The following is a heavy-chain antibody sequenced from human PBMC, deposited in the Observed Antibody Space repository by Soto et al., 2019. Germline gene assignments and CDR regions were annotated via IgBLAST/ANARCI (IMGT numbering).Heavy chain of an antibody. CDR2: ISGAALNT. J-gene: IGHJ4*02. D-gene: IGHD3-3*01. CDR3: AKDLWSGRGGGIDY. CDR1: GFTFSSYA. V-gene: IGHV3-23*01. Sequence: EVQRLDSGGGLVQPGGSLRLSCAASGFTFSSYAMHWVRQAPWKGLEWVSTISGAALNTYYADSVKGRFTISRDSSKRTVYLQMNSLSAADTAVYYCAKDLWSGRGGGIDYWGQGTLVTVSS.